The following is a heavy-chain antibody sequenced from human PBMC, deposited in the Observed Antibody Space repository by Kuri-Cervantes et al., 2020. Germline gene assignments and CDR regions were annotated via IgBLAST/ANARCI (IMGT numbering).Heavy chain of an antibody. D-gene: IGHD3-22*01. CDR2: FYHSGST. CDR3: ARDCDSSGYYLLY. V-gene: IGHV4-38-2*02. J-gene: IGHJ4*02. Sequence: SETLSLTCTVSGYSISSGYYWGWSQQPAGRGVGCSGIFYHSGSTYYNPSLKSRDTISVDTSKNQFSLQVTSVTAADTDVYYCARDCDSSGYYLLYWGQGTLVTVSS. CDR1: GYSISSGYY.